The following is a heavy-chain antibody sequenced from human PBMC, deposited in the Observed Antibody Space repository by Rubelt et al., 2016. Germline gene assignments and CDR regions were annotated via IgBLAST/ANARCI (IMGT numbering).Heavy chain of an antibody. CDR2: IRAANGAT. CDR1: GYTFTSYG. V-gene: IGHV1-18*01. J-gene: IGHJ4*02. D-gene: IGHD6-13*01. CDR3: ARAPRSTAAADY. Sequence: QVQMVQSGAEVKKPGASVKVSCKASGYTFTSYGFDWGRQAPGLGLEWMGGIRAANGATDYAQKTRGRVTTPPDKATGRAYMELRRLRSDDTAVYYCARAPRSTAAADYWGQGTLVTVSS.